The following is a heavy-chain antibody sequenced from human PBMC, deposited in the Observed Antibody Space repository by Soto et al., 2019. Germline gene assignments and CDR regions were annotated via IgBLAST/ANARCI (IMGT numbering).Heavy chain of an antibody. CDR3: ARQDCSGTNCHDFEA. Sequence: SSETLSLTCTFSVVSVSNGAYFCNWIRQPPWKGLEWIGYIYFSGTTYYNPSLKSRLKISVDTAKNQFSLQLSSVTAADTAVYYCARQDCSGTNCHDFEARGQGTLFIVSS. J-gene: IGHJ4*02. CDR1: VVSVSNGAYF. CDR2: IYFSGTT. V-gene: IGHV4-30-4*01. D-gene: IGHD2-2*01.